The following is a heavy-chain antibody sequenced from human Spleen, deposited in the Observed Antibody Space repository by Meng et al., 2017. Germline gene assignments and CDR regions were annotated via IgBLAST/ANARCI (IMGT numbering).Heavy chain of an antibody. CDR3: ARETFWSGYFDF. V-gene: IGHV4-59*01. J-gene: IGHJ4*02. CDR1: GYSITGSYN. Sequence: SETLSLTCAVSGYSITGSYNWGWIRQSPGKGLEWIGYVYYSGTTNYQPSLKSRVTISVDSSKNQFSLKLTSVTAADTAVYYCARETFWSGYFDFWGQGSLVTVSS. CDR2: VYYSGTT. D-gene: IGHD3-3*01.